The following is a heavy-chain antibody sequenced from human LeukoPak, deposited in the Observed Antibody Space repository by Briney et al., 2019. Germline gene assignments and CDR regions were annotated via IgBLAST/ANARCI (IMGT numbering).Heavy chain of an antibody. J-gene: IGHJ4*02. CDR1: GYSISSGYY. Sequence: SETLSLTCTVSGYSISSGYYWNWIRQPAGKGLEWIGRMYTSGSTSYNPSLKSRVTMSVDTSKNQFSLDLNSVTAADTAVYYCARGRAYYDSSGFFNYWGQGTLVTVSS. V-gene: IGHV4-4*07. CDR2: MYTSGST. CDR3: ARGRAYYDSSGFFNY. D-gene: IGHD3-22*01.